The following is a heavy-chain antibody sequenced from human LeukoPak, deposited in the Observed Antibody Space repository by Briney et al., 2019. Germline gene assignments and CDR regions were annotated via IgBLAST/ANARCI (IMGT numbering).Heavy chain of an antibody. J-gene: IGHJ4*02. CDR3: AADYGGNWIYFDY. D-gene: IGHD4-23*01. CDR1: GGTFSSYA. Sequence: GASVKVSCKACGGTFSSYAISWVRQAPGQGLEWMGRIIPIFGTANYAQKFQGRVTITTDESTSTAYMELSSLRSEDTAVYYCAADYGGNWIYFDYWGQGTLVTVSS. CDR2: IIPIFGTA. V-gene: IGHV1-69*05.